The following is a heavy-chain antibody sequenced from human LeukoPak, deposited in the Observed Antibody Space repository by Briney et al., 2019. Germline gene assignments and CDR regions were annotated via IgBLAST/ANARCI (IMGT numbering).Heavy chain of an antibody. J-gene: IGHJ4*02. D-gene: IGHD3-10*01. CDR1: GFTVSSNY. CDR2: IYSGGST. V-gene: IGHV3-53*01. Sequence: GGSLRLSCAASGFTVSSNYMSWVRQAPGKGLEWVSVIYSGGSTYYADSVKGRFTISRDNSKNTLYLQMNSLRDEDTAVYYCARVNYYALDYWGQGALVTVSS. CDR3: ARVNYYALDY.